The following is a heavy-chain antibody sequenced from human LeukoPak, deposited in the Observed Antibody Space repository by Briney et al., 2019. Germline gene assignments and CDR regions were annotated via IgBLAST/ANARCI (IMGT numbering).Heavy chain of an antibody. J-gene: IGHJ6*03. CDR1: GGSISSSSYY. CDR2: IYYSGST. D-gene: IGHD5-18*01. CDR3: ARAGPHSLRYYYYMDV. Sequence: SETLSLTCTVSGGSISSSSYYWSWIRQPPGKGLEWIGYIYYSGSTNYNPSLKSRVTLSMDTSKNQFSLKLSSVTAADTAVYYCARAGPHSLRYYYYMDVWGKGTTVTVSS. V-gene: IGHV4-61*05.